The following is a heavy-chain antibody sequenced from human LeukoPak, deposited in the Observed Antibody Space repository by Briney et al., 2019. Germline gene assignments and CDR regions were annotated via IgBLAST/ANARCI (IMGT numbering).Heavy chain of an antibody. CDR1: GGSISSYY. CDR3: ARGIEQQLADYYYYYMDV. CDR2: IYTSGST. V-gene: IGHV4-4*07. D-gene: IGHD6-13*01. Sequence: SETLSLTCTVSGGSISSYYWSWIRQPAGKGLEWIGRIYTSGSTNYNPSLKSRVTMSVDTSKNQFSLKLSSVTAADTAVYYCARGIEQQLADYYYYYMDVWGKGTTVTVSS. J-gene: IGHJ6*03.